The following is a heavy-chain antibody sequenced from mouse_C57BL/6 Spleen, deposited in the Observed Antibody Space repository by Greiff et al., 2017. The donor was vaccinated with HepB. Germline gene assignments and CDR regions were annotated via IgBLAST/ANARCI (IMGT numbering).Heavy chain of an antibody. CDR1: GFTFSSYG. V-gene: IGHV5-6*01. J-gene: IGHJ2*01. CDR2: ISSGGSYT. CDR3: ARPHFDY. Sequence: DVHLVESGGDLVKPGGSLKLSCAASGFTFSSYGMSWVRQTPDKRLEWVATISSGGSYTYYPDSVKGRFTISRDNAKNTLYLQMSSLKSEDTAMYYCARPHFDYWGQGTTLTVSS.